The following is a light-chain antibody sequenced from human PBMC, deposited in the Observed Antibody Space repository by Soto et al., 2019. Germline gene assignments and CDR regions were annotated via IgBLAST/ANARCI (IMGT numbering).Light chain of an antibody. CDR1: SSDVGGYDY. CDR2: EVS. J-gene: IGLJ1*01. CDR3: SSYSTTSTLV. Sequence: QSVLTQPASVSGSPGQSVTISCTGASSDVGGYDYVSWYQQHPGKAPKLILYEVSNRPSGVSNHFSGSKSGNTASLIISGLQADDEADYYCSSYSTTSTLVFGSGTKLTVL. V-gene: IGLV2-14*01.